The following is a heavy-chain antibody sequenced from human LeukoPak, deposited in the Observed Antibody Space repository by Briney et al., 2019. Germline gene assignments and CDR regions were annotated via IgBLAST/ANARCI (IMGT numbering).Heavy chain of an antibody. V-gene: IGHV3-74*01. CDR1: GFTFGSYW. CDR2: IKSDGSTT. J-gene: IGHJ4*02. Sequence: GGSLRLSCAASGFTFGSYWMHWVRQAPGKGLVWVSYIKSDGSTTNYADSVKGRFTISGDNAQNTLYLQMNSLRAEDTAVYYCAREGVSDILTGYSPRYFDYWGQGTLVTVSS. D-gene: IGHD3-9*01. CDR3: AREGVSDILTGYSPRYFDY.